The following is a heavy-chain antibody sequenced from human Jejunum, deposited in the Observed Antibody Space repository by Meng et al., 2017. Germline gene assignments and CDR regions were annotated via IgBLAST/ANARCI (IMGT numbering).Heavy chain of an antibody. CDR3: ARGVLERYFDY. CDR1: GDFTSRRAR. D-gene: IGHD3-10*01. CDR2: VWHSGAT. V-gene: IGHV4-4*02. J-gene: IGHJ4*02. Sequence: SSPGLVKPSGPLSLTCSVSGDFTSRRARWTWVRQAPGRGLEWIGEVWHSGATYYNPSLESRLTISIDTSNNRFSLELSSATAADTAVYYCARGVLERYFDYWGQGALVTVSS.